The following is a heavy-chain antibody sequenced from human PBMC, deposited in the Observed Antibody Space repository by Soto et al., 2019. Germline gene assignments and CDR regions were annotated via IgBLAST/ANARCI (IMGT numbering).Heavy chain of an antibody. CDR2: IKHGGSEK. CDR1: GSPFSGYW. Sequence: GGSLRPSCASSGSPFSGYWMDWVRQAPRKGLEWVATIKHGGSEKYYVDSVKGRFIISRDNANNSVFLQMNVLGVEDTVLYFCARAMGTDGWSNRSFDIWGQGTMVTVSS. CDR3: ARAMGTDGWSNRSFDI. V-gene: IGHV3-7*04. J-gene: IGHJ3*02. D-gene: IGHD6-19*01.